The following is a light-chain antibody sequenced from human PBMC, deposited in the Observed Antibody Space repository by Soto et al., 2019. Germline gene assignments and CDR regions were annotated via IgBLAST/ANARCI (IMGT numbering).Light chain of an antibody. CDR2: AAS. Sequence: DIQMTQSPSSLSASVGNRVTLTCRASQTISSYLNWYQQKPGKAPKLLIYAASSLQSGVPSRFSGSGSGTDFTLTISSLQPADFATYYCQQSYSTPYTFGQGTKLEIK. CDR1: QTISSY. J-gene: IGKJ2*01. CDR3: QQSYSTPYT. V-gene: IGKV1-39*01.